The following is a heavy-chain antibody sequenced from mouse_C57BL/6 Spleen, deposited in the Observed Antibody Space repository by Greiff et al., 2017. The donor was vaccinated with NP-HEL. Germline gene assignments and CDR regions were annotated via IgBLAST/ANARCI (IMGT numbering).Heavy chain of an antibody. V-gene: IGHV7-3*01. CDR3: ARSGSSYLAY. D-gene: IGHD1-1*01. Sequence: EVKLVESGGGLVQPGGSLSLSCAASGFTFTDYYMSWVRQPPGKALEWLGFIRNKANGYTTEYSASVKGRFTISRDNSQSILYLQMNALRAEDSATYYCARSGSSYLAYWGQGTLVTVSA. CDR2: IRNKANGYTT. J-gene: IGHJ3*01. CDR1: GFTFTDYY.